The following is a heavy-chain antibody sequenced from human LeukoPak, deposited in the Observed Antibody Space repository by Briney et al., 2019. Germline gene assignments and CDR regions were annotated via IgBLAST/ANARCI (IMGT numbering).Heavy chain of an antibody. CDR3: ARPDSSGYNWFDP. CDR1: GFIFSSYW. V-gene: IGHV3-74*01. J-gene: IGHJ5*02. D-gene: IGHD3-22*01. CDR2: INSDGSST. Sequence: GGSLRLSCAASGFIFSSYWMHWVRQAPGKGLVWVSRINSDGSSTSYADSVKGRFTISRDNAKNTLYLQMNSLRAEDTAVYYCARPDSSGYNWFDPWGQGTLVTVSS.